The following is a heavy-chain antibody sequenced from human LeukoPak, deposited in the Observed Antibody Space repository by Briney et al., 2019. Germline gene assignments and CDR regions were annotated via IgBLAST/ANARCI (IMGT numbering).Heavy chain of an antibody. Sequence: ASVKVSCKASGYTFTSYYMHWVRQAPGHGLEWMGIINPSGGSTSYAQKFQGRVTMTRDTSTSTVYMELSSLRSEDTAVYYCARGPGAYCGGDCYHYFDYWGQGTLVTVSS. CDR2: INPSGGST. J-gene: IGHJ4*02. CDR3: ARGPGAYCGGDCYHYFDY. V-gene: IGHV1-46*01. D-gene: IGHD2-21*02. CDR1: GYTFTSYY.